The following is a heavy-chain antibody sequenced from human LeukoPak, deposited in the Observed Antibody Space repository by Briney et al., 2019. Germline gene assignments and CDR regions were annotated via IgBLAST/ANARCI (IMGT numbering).Heavy chain of an antibody. J-gene: IGHJ5*02. V-gene: IGHV3-23*01. D-gene: IGHD3-10*01. CDR1: GFTFSSYA. CDR2: ISGSGGST. Sequence: PGGSLRLSCAASGFTFSSYAMSWVRQAPGKGLEWGSGISGSGGSTYYADSVKGRFTISRDNSKNTLYLQMNSLRAEDTAVYYCAKVAMVRGVIGWLDPWGQGTLVTVSS. CDR3: AKVAMVRGVIGWLDP.